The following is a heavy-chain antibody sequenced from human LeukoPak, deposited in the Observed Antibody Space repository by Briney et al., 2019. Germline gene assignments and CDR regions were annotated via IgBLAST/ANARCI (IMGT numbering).Heavy chain of an antibody. CDR2: FYSSGST. D-gene: IGHD6-19*01. CDR3: VRDGRFDSACFDS. CDR1: RGSINRSPYY. J-gene: IGHJ4*02. V-gene: IGHV4-39*07. Sequence: SETLSLTCTVSRGSINRSPYYWGWIRQSPGKGLEWIGAFYSSGSTSSHSSLKSRVTISVDTSRTQLSLKLDSVTDTDTAVYYCVRDGRFDSACFDSWGPGILVTVSS.